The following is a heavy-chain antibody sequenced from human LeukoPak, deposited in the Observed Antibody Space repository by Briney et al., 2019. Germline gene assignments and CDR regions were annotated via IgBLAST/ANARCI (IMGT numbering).Heavy chain of an antibody. CDR2: ISGSGGST. Sequence: GGSLRLSCAASGFTFSSYAMSWVRQAPGKGLEWVSAISGSGGSTYYADSVKGRFTISRDNSKNTLYLQMNSLRAEDTAVYYCAKGTDVLLWFGEDYWGQGTLVTVSS. CDR3: AKGTDVLLWFGEDY. CDR1: GFTFSSYA. D-gene: IGHD3-10*01. V-gene: IGHV3-23*01. J-gene: IGHJ4*02.